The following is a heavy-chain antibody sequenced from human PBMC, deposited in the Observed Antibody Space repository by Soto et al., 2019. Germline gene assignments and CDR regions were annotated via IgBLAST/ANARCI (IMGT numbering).Heavy chain of an antibody. CDR1: GDSVSSNGAC. CDR2: IYYRSKWFD. Sequence: SQTLSLTCVLSGDSVSSNGACWNWIRQSPSRGLQWLGRIYYRSKWFDDYAASVESRLAINPDTSRNQFSLQLNYVTPGDTAVYYCARVHCSAGTCLDGLDFWGQGTTVTVSS. J-gene: IGHJ6*02. V-gene: IGHV6-1*01. D-gene: IGHD2-15*01. CDR3: ARVHCSAGTCLDGLDF.